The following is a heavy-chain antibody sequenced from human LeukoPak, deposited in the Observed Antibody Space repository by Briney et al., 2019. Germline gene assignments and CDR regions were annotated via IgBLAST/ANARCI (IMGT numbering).Heavy chain of an antibody. D-gene: IGHD3-9*01. CDR1: GGTLSSYA. J-gene: IGHJ5*02. CDR3: ARERYDILTGYYQLNWFDP. CDR2: IIPIFGTA. Sequence: SVKVSCKASGGTLSSYAISWVRHAPGQGLEWMGGIIPIFGTANYAQKFQGRVTITTDESTSTAYMELSSLRSEDTAVYYCARERYDILTGYYQLNWFDPWGEGTLVTVSS. V-gene: IGHV1-69*05.